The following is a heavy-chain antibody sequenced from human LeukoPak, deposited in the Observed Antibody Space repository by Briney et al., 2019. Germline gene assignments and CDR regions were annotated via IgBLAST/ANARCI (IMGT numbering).Heavy chain of an antibody. Sequence: SETLSLTCTVSGDSISSYYWSWIRQPPGKGLEWIGYIYYSGSISYNPSLKSRVTISIDTSKNQFYLNLSSVTAADTAVYYCVRTYHYDTSGYDYWGQGNLVTVSS. V-gene: IGHV4-59*01. J-gene: IGHJ4*02. CDR2: IYYSGSI. CDR1: GDSISSYY. D-gene: IGHD3-22*01. CDR3: VRTYHYDTSGYDY.